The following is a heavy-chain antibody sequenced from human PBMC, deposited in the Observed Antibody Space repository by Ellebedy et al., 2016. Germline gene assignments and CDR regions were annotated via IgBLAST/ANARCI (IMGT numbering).Heavy chain of an antibody. D-gene: IGHD6-13*01. CDR1: GYTFTTYA. CDR2: INAGNGNT. Sequence: ASVKVSCKASGYTFTTYAMHWVRQAPGQRLEWMGWINAGNGNTKYSQKFQGRVTITRDTSASTAYVELSSLRSEDTAVYYCARGGYSSSWLDSDYYYGMDVWGQGTTVTVSS. J-gene: IGHJ6*02. CDR3: ARGGYSSSWLDSDYYYGMDV. V-gene: IGHV1-3*01.